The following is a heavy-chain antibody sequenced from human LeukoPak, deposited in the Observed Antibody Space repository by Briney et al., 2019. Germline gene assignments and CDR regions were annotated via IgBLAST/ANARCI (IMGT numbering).Heavy chain of an antibody. V-gene: IGHV3-23*01. CDR1: GFTFSSYA. J-gene: IGHJ4*02. CDR2: ISGSGGST. D-gene: IGHD5/OR15-5a*01. CDR3: AKTPTRGTLRLFFKY. Sequence: GGSLRLSCAASGFTFSSYAMSWVRQAPGKGLEWVSAISGSGGSTYYADSVKGRFTITTRNSKNTLYLQMNSLRAEDTAAYYCAKTPTRGTLRLFFKYWGQGTLVTVSS.